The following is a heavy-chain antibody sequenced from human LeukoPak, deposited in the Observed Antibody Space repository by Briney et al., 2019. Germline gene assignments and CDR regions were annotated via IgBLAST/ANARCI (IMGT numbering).Heavy chain of an antibody. Sequence: GGSLRLSCAASGFTFSSYSMNWVRQAPGKGLEWVPAISGSGGSTYYADSVKGRFTISRDNSKNTLYLQMNSLRAEDTAVYYCAKHEVVPAAYDYWGQGTLVTVSS. D-gene: IGHD2-2*01. J-gene: IGHJ4*02. CDR1: GFTFSSYS. V-gene: IGHV3-23*01. CDR2: ISGSGGST. CDR3: AKHEVVPAAYDY.